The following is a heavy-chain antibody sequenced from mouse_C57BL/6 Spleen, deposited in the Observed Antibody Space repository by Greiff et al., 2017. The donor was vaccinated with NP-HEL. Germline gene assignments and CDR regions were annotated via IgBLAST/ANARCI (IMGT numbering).Heavy chain of an antibody. CDR3: ARSYYSNYADYAMDY. J-gene: IGHJ4*01. CDR2: INPNYGTT. D-gene: IGHD2-5*01. Sequence: VQLQQSGPELVKPGASVKISCKASGYSFTDYNMNWVKQSNGKSLEWIGVINPNYGTTSYNQKFKGKATLTVDQSSSTAYMQLNSLTSEDSAVCYCARSYYSNYADYAMDYWGQGTSVTVSS. CDR1: GYSFTDYN. V-gene: IGHV1-39*01.